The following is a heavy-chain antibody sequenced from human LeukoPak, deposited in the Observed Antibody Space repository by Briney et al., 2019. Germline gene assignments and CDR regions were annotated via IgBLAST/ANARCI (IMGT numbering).Heavy chain of an antibody. D-gene: IGHD1-26*01. Sequence: PEGSLRLSCAASGFTFSSYAMSWVRQAPGKGLEWVSTISGSGGSTYYADSVKGRFIISSDSSQNLVHLQMNSLTVEDTAVYYCARAQGALDYWGQGTLVTVSS. V-gene: IGHV3-23*01. CDR2: ISGSGGST. CDR1: GFTFSSYA. CDR3: ARAQGALDY. J-gene: IGHJ4*02.